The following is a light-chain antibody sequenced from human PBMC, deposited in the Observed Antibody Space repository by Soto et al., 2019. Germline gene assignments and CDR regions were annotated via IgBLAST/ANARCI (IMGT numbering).Light chain of an antibody. CDR1: SSDLY. J-gene: IGLJ2*01. Sequence: QSALTQPASVSGSPGQSITISCTGTSSDLYVSWYQQHPGKAPKLMISDVSNRPSGVSNRFSGSKSGNTASLTISGLQAEYEAEYYCSSYTSSSTMVFGGGTKLTVL. CDR3: SSYTSSSTMV. V-gene: IGLV2-14*01. CDR2: DVS.